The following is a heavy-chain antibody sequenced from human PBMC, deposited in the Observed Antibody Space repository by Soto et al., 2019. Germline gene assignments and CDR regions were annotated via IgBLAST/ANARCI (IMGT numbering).Heavy chain of an antibody. D-gene: IGHD5-12*01. Sequence: ASVKVSCKASGYTFTGYYMHWVRQAPGQGLEWMGWINPNSGGTNYAQKFQGWVTMTRDTSISTAYMELSRLRSDDMAVYYCARGPWMRYSGYGLDVWGQGTTVTVSS. CDR2: INPNSGGT. CDR1: GYTFTGYY. J-gene: IGHJ6*02. V-gene: IGHV1-2*04. CDR3: ARGPWMRYSGYGLDV.